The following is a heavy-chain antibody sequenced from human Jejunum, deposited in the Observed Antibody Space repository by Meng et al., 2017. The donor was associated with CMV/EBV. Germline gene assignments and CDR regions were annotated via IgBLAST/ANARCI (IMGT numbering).Heavy chain of an antibody. V-gene: IGHV4-34*01. CDR2: INHSGGT. D-gene: IGHD2-2*01. J-gene: IGHJ4*02. Sequence: YYWSWLRQPPGKGLEWIGEINHSGGTNYNPSLKSRVTISVDTSKTQFSLKLTSATAADTAVYYCARELVPAVPFDFWGQGTLVTVSS. CDR1: YY. CDR3: ARELVPAVPFDF.